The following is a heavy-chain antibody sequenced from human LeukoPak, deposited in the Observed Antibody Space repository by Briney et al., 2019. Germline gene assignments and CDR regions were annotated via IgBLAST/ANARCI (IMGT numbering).Heavy chain of an antibody. V-gene: IGHV1-18*01. J-gene: IGHJ3*02. CDR1: GYTFTSYG. CDR2: ISTYNGNT. Sequence: ASVKVSCKASGYTFTSYGISWVRQVPGQGLEWMGWISTYNGNTNYAQKLQGRVTMTTDTSTSTAYMELRSLRSDDTAVYYCARGKIEMGAFDIWGQGTMVTVSS. CDR3: ARGKIEMGAFDI. D-gene: IGHD5-24*01.